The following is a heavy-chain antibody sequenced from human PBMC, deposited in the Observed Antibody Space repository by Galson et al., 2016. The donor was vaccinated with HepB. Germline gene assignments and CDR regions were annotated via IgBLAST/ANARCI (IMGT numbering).Heavy chain of an antibody. CDR1: GHTFTSYA. J-gene: IGHJ2*01. Sequence: SVKVSCKASGHTFTSYAIHWVRQAPGQGLEWMGGLIPKFGPPNYAQNFQGRVTIPADESTRTAYMGLTGLKSDDSALYYCARDKERAGNFRNYWYLSLWGRGTLVTVSS. CDR3: ARDKERAGNFRNYWYLSL. V-gene: IGHV1-69*13. CDR2: LIPKFGPP. D-gene: IGHD1-1*01.